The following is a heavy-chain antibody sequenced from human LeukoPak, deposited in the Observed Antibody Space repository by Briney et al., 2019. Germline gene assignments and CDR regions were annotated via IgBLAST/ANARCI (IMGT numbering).Heavy chain of an antibody. J-gene: IGHJ4*02. CDR3: AREGVGAAKRGAFDY. Sequence: SVKVSCKASGGTFSSYAISWVRQAPGQGLEWMGGIIPIFGTTNYAQNFQGRVTITADESTSTAYMELSSLRFEDTAVYYCAREGVGAAKRGAFDYWGQGTLVTVSS. CDR2: IIPIFGTT. V-gene: IGHV1-69*13. D-gene: IGHD2-15*01. CDR1: GGTFSSYA.